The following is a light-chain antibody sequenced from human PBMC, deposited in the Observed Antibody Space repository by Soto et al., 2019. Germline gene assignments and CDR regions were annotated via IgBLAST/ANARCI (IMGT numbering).Light chain of an antibody. CDR1: QSISSW. CDR3: QQYHSYWT. J-gene: IGKJ1*01. CDR2: KAS. Sequence: DIQMTQSPSTLSASVGDRVTITCWASQSISSWLAWYQQKPGKAPKLLIYKASSLESGVPSRFSGSGSGTEFTLTISSLQHDDFATYYCQQYHSYWTFGQGTKVEIK. V-gene: IGKV1-5*03.